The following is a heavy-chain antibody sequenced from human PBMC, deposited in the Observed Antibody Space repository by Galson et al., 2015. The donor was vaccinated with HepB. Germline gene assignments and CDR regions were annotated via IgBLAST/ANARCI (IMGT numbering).Heavy chain of an antibody. J-gene: IGHJ6*02. CDR1: GGTFSSYA. D-gene: IGHD4-17*01. CDR2: IIPIFGTA. Sequence: SVKVSCKASGGTFSSYAISWVRQAPGQGLEWMGGIIPIFGTANYAQKFQGRVTTTADKSTSTAYMELSSLRSEDTAVYYCARDSRKEVDYGDYDDYYGMDVWGQGTTVTVSS. CDR3: ARDSRKEVDYGDYDDYYGMDV. V-gene: IGHV1-69*06.